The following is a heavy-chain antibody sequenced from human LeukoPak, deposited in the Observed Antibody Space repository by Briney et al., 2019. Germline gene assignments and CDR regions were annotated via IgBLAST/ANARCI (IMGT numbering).Heavy chain of an antibody. D-gene: IGHD6-13*01. CDR3: ARAFSSSWHNVNWFDP. V-gene: IGHV4-34*01. CDR2: INHSGST. Sequence: SETLSLTCAVYGGSFSGYYWSWIRQPPGKGLEWIGEINHSGSTNYNPSLKSRVTISVDTSKNQFSLKLSSVTAADTAVYYCARAFSSSWHNVNWFDPWGQGTLVTVSS. J-gene: IGHJ5*02. CDR1: GGSFSGYY.